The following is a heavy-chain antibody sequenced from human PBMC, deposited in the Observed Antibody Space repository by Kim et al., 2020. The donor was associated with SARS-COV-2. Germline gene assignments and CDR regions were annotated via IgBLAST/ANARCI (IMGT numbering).Heavy chain of an antibody. CDR1: GGSISSSSYY. CDR2: IYYSGST. J-gene: IGHJ4*02. CDR3: ARWRGFGELLGYFDY. D-gene: IGHD3-10*01. V-gene: IGHV4-39*07. Sequence: SETLSLTCTVSGGSISSSSYYWGWIRQPPGKGLEWIGSIYYSGSTYYNPSLKSRVTISVDTSKNQFSLKLSSVTAADTAVYYCARWRGFGELLGYFDYWGQGTLVTVSS.